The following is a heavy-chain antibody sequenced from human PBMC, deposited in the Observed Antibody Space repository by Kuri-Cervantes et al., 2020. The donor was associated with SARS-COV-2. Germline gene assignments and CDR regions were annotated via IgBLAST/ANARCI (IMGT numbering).Heavy chain of an antibody. D-gene: IGHD3-16*01. Sequence: GGSLRLSCAASGFTFSSYGMHWVRQAPGKGLEWVAVIWYDGSNKYYADSVKGRFTISRDNSKNTLYLQMNSLRAEDTAVYYCARDMGGGWFDPWGQGTLVNVSS. V-gene: IGHV3-33*01. J-gene: IGHJ5*02. CDR2: IWYDGSNK. CDR1: GFTFSSYG. CDR3: ARDMGGGWFDP.